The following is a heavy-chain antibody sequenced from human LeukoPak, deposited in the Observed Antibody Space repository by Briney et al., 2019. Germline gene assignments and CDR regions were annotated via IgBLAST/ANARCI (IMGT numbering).Heavy chain of an antibody. Sequence: GGSLRLSCAASGFTFSSYEMNWVRQAPGKGLEWVSYISSSGSTIYYADSVKGRFTISRDNSKDTLYLQMNSLRAEDTAVYYCATGVTSDSYLFNSYLFNYWGQGTLVTVSS. CDR1: GFTFSSYE. CDR2: ISSSGSTI. V-gene: IGHV3-48*03. D-gene: IGHD4-23*01. CDR3: ATGVTSDSYLFNSYLFNY. J-gene: IGHJ4*02.